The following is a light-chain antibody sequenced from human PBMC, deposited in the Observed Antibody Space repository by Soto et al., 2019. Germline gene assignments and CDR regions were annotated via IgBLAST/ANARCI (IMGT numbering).Light chain of an antibody. J-gene: IGKJ1*01. CDR3: QQYGSAPTT. CDR1: QSVSSSY. V-gene: IGKV3-20*01. CDR2: GAS. Sequence: EIVLTQSPGTLSLSPGERATLSCRASQSVSSSYLAWYQQKPGQAPRLLIYGASSRATGIPDRFSGSGSGTDCTLTISRREPEDFAVYYCQQYGSAPTTYGQGTKVAIK.